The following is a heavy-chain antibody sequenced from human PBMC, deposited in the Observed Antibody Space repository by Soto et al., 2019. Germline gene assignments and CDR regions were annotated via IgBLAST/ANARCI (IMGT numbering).Heavy chain of an antibody. CDR3: TSDTFGLRDT. Sequence: MHMVESGGGSVQPGGSLRLSCSASGFPFSHYWLHWVHQTPGKGLVWVSRINPAGTITNYADSVEGRFTISRDNADSALFLQMNSLSAEDTAIYYCTSDTFGLRDTWGQGTLVTVSS. CDR1: GFPFSHYW. D-gene: IGHD3-16*01. CDR2: INPAGTIT. V-gene: IGHV3-74*01. J-gene: IGHJ5*02.